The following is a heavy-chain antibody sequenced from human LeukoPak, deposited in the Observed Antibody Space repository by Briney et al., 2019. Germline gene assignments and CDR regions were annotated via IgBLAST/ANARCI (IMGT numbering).Heavy chain of an antibody. CDR3: AGNLGLTRPFDY. CDR2: ISSSSSYI. D-gene: IGHD2/OR15-2a*01. V-gene: IGHV3-21*01. CDR1: GFTFSSYS. Sequence: GGSLRLSCAASGFTFSSYSMSWVRQAPGKGLEWVSSISSSSSYIYYADSVKGRFTISRDNAKNSLYLQMNSLRAEDTAVYYCAGNLGLTRPFDYWGQGTLVTVSS. J-gene: IGHJ4*02.